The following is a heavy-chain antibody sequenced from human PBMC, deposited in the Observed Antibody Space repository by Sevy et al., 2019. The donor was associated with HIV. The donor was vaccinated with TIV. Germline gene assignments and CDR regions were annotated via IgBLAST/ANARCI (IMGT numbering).Heavy chain of an antibody. CDR1: GFTFGSYA. J-gene: IGHJ3*02. D-gene: IGHD2-15*01. V-gene: IGHV3-30-3*01. CDR3: ARDQSLLRYCSGGSCLDAFDI. Sequence: GGSLRLSCAASGFTFGSYAMHWVRQAPGKGLEWVAVISYDGSNKYYADSVKGRFTISRDNSKNTLYPQMNSLRAEDTAVYYCARDQSLLRYCSGGSCLDAFDIWGQWTMVTVSS. CDR2: ISYDGSNK.